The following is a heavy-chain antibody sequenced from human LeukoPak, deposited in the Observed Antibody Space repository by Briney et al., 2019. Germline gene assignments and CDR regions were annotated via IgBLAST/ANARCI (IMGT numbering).Heavy chain of an antibody. CDR1: GFTFSSYA. D-gene: IGHD1-1*01. CDR2: ISGGKDST. CDR3: ATKRGQGTQLNYNWFDP. V-gene: IGHV3-23*01. J-gene: IGHJ5*02. Sequence: GGSLRLSCAASGFTFSSYAMYWVRQAPGKGLEWVSAISGGKDSTYYADSVKGRFTISRDNSRSTLYLQMNCLRAEDTAIYYCATKRGQGTQLNYNWFDPWGQGTLVTVSS.